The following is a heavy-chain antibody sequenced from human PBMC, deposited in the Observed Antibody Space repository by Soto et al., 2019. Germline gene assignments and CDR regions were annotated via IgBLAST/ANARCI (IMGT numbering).Heavy chain of an antibody. CDR3: AKLFGLAYYDILTGYYPYYFDY. D-gene: IGHD3-9*01. CDR1: GFTFSSYA. V-gene: IGHV3-23*01. J-gene: IGHJ4*01. CDR2: ISGSGGST. Sequence: GGSLRLSCAASGFTFSSYAMSWVRQAPGKGLEWVSAISGSGGSTYYADSVKGRFTISRDNSKNTLYLQMNSLRAEDTAVYYCAKLFGLAYYDILTGYYPYYFDYWGHGTLVTVSS.